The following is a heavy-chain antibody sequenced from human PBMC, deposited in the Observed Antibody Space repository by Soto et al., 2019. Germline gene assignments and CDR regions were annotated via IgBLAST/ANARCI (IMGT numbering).Heavy chain of an antibody. D-gene: IGHD6-13*01. CDR1: GGSISSSSFH. CDR3: ARRERAAGTDWWFDP. CDR2: IYYSGST. J-gene: IGHJ5*02. Sequence: QLQLQESGPGLVKPSETLSLTCTVSGGSISSSSFHWGWIRHPPGKGLEWIGSIYYSGSTYYSPSLKSRDTISVDTSKNQFSLKLSSVAAADSAVYYCARRERAAGTDWWFDPWGQGTLVTVSS. V-gene: IGHV4-39*01.